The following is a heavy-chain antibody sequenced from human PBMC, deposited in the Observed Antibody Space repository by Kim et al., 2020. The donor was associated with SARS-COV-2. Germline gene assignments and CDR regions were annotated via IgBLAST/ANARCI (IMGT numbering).Heavy chain of an antibody. D-gene: IGHD1-1*01. CDR1: GFSFSSYG. J-gene: IGHJ4*01. CDR2: ISFDGTKQ. CDR3: VKTKQQGAESRPAEDY. V-gene: IGHV3-30*18. Sequence: GGSLRLSCAASGFSFSSYGMHWVRQAPGKGLEWVAVISFDGTKQYYGDSARDRFTISRDNSKNTLYLQMDSLRAEDTAVYYCVKTKQQGAESRPAEDYWG.